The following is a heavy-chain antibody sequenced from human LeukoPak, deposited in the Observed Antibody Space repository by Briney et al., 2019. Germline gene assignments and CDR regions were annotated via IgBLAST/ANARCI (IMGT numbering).Heavy chain of an antibody. CDR3: ARDKGTSYLSSFDY. Sequence: GGSLRLSCAASGFTFDFSSSWMSWVRQAPGKGLEWVGNIQPDGSEQYPVDSVKGRSTISRDNSRKLLFLQMNSLRVEDTAVYYCARDKGTSYLSSFDYWGQGTLVTVSS. D-gene: IGHD6-6*01. V-gene: IGHV3-7*01. CDR1: GFTFDFSSSW. CDR2: IQPDGSEQ. J-gene: IGHJ4*02.